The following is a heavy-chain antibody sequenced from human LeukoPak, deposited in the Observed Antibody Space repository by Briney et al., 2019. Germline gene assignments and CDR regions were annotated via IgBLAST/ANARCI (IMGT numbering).Heavy chain of an antibody. Sequence: SETLSLTCAVYGGSFSGYYWSWIRQPPGKGLEWIGEINHGGSTNYNPSLKSRVTISVDTSKNQFSLKLSSVTAADTAVYYCARESHDYVWGSYRTNYFDYWGQGTLVTVSS. V-gene: IGHV4-34*01. J-gene: IGHJ4*02. D-gene: IGHD3-16*02. CDR1: GGSFSGYY. CDR3: ARESHDYVWGSYRTNYFDY. CDR2: INHGGST.